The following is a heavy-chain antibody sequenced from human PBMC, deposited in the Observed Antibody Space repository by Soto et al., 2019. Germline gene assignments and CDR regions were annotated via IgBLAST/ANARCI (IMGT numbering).Heavy chain of an antibody. V-gene: IGHV1-58*01. CDR2: IVVGSGNT. CDR3: AADLMYCSGGSCNGGPYYYYGMDV. J-gene: IGHJ6*02. CDR1: GFTFTSSA. Sequence: SVKVSCKASGFTFTSSAVQWVRQARGQRLEWIGWIVVGSGNTNYAQKFQERVTITRDMSTSTAYMELSSLRSEDTAVYYCAADLMYCSGGSCNGGPYYYYGMDVWGQGTTVTVSS. D-gene: IGHD2-15*01.